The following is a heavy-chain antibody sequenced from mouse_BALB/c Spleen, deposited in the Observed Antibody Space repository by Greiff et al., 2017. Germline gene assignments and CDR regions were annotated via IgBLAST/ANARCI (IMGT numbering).Heavy chain of an antibody. V-gene: IGHV14-3*02. D-gene: IGHD2-1*01. J-gene: IGHJ3*01. CDR3: ASGNYVAY. Sequence: EVKVVESGAELVKPGASVKLSCTASGFNIKDTYMHWVKQRPEQGLEWIGRIDPANGNTKYDPKFQGKATITADTSSNTAYLQLSSLTSEDTAVYYCASGNYVAYWGQGTLVTVSA. CDR2: IDPANGNT. CDR1: GFNIKDTY.